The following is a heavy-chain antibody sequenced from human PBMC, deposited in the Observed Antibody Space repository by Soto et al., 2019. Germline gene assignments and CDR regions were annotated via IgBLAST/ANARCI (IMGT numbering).Heavy chain of an antibody. J-gene: IGHJ4*02. Sequence: GGSLRLSCAASGFTFSSYAMSWVRQAPGKGLEWVSAISGSGGSTYYADSVKGRFTISRDNSKNTLYLQMNSLRAEDTAVYYCAKDRSITGKPPATPSDYWGQGTLVTVSS. CDR3: AKDRSITGKPPATPSDY. V-gene: IGHV3-23*01. D-gene: IGHD1-20*01. CDR1: GFTFSSYA. CDR2: ISGSGGST.